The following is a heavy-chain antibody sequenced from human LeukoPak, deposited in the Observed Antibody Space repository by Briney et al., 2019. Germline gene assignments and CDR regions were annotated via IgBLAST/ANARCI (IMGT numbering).Heavy chain of an antibody. J-gene: IGHJ4*02. D-gene: IGHD3-10*01. CDR3: VKDRTGTYTLDY. CDR1: GFTFSSYA. V-gene: IGHV3-23*01. CDR2: ISGNGHST. Sequence: GGSLRLSCAASGFTFSSYAMSWVRQAPGKGLEWVSAISGNGHSTYYADSVKGRFTISRDNSKNTLNLQMNSLRAEDTAVYYCVKDRTGTYTLDYWGQGTLVTVSS.